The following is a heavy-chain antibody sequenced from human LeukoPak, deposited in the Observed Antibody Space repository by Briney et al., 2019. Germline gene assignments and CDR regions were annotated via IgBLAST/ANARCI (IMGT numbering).Heavy chain of an antibody. V-gene: IGHV4-61*01. D-gene: IGHD6-19*01. CDR1: GGSVSSGSYY. CDR2: IYYSGST. CDR3: ARTGEQWLALSY. Sequence: SETLSLTCTVSGGSVSSGSYYWSWIRQPPGKGLEWIGYIYYSGSTNYNPSLKSRVTISVDTSKNQFSLKLSSVTAADTAVYFCARTGEQWLALSYWGQGTLVTVSS. J-gene: IGHJ4*02.